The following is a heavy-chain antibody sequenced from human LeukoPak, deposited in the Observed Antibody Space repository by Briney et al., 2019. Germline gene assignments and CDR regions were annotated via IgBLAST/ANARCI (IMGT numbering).Heavy chain of an antibody. CDR3: ARDLGYYDSSGRNVGYFDI. J-gene: IGHJ3*02. D-gene: IGHD3-22*01. Sequence: PGGSLRLSCAASGFTFSSYSMNWVRQAPGKGLEWVSCISSSSSYIYYADSVEGRFTISRDNAKNSLYLQMNSLRAEDTAVHYCARDLGYYDSSGRNVGYFDIWGQGTMVTVSS. V-gene: IGHV3-21*01. CDR2: ISSSSSYI. CDR1: GFTFSSYS.